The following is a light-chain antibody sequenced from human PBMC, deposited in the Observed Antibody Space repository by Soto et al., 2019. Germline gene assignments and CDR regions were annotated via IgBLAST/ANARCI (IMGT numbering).Light chain of an antibody. CDR2: DAS. Sequence: DIQMTQSPSTLSASGGDRVTITCRASQSISSWLAWYQQKPGKAPKVLIYDASSLESGVPSRFSGSGSGTEFTLTISSLQPDDFATYYCQQYNSYWTFGQGTKVDIK. J-gene: IGKJ1*01. CDR1: QSISSW. CDR3: QQYNSYWT. V-gene: IGKV1-5*01.